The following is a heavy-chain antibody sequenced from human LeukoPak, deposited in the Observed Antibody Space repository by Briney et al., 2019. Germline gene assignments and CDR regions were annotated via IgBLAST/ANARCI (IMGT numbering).Heavy chain of an antibody. CDR1: GDTFSSYV. J-gene: IGHJ4*02. V-gene: IGHV1-46*01. Sequence: ASVKVSCKASGDTFSSYVISWVRQAPGQGLEWMGIINPSGGSTSYAQKFQGRVTMTRDMSTSTVYMELSSLRSEDTAVYYCARDQPVMATCLDYWGQGTLVTVSS. D-gene: IGHD5-24*01. CDR3: ARDQPVMATCLDY. CDR2: INPSGGST.